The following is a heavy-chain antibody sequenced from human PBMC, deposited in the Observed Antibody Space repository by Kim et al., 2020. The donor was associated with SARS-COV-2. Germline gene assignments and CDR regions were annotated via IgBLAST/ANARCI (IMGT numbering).Heavy chain of an antibody. D-gene: IGHD3-10*01. CDR1: GGSFSGYY. J-gene: IGHJ3*02. CDR3: TRITMVRGVIIPRPRHAFDI. V-gene: IGHV4-34*01. CDR2: INHSGST. Sequence: SETLSLTCAVYGGSFSGYYWSWIRQPPGKGLEWIGEINHSGSTNYNPSLKSRVTISVDTSKNQFSLKLSSVTAADTAVYYCTRITMVRGVIIPRPRHAFDIWGQGTMVTVSS.